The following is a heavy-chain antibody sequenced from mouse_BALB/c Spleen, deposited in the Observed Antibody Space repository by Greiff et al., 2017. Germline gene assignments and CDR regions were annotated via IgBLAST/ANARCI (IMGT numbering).Heavy chain of an antibody. CDR1: GYTFTSYV. V-gene: IGHV1-14*01. D-gene: IGHD3-2*01. CDR3: AGPDSSGYAMDY. Sequence: EVKLMESGPELVKPGASVKMSCKASGYTFTSYVMHWVKQKPGQGLEWIGYINPYNDGTKYNEKFKGKATLTSDKSSSTAYMELSSLTSEDSAVYYCAGPDSSGYAMDYWGQGTSVTVSS. CDR2: INPYNDGT. J-gene: IGHJ4*01.